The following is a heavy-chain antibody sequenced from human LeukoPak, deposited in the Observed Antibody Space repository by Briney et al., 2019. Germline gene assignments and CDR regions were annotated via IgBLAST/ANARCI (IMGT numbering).Heavy chain of an antibody. V-gene: IGHV1-69*01. CDR2: IIPIFGTA. CDR1: GGTFSSYA. J-gene: IGHJ6*04. CDR3: ARGLEWFGEFYYGMDV. D-gene: IGHD3-10*01. Sequence: SVKVSCKASGGTFSSYAISWVRQAPGQGLEWMGGIIPIFGTANYAQKFQGRVTITADESTSTAYMELSSLRSEDTAVYYCARGLEWFGEFYYGMDVWGEGTTVTVSS.